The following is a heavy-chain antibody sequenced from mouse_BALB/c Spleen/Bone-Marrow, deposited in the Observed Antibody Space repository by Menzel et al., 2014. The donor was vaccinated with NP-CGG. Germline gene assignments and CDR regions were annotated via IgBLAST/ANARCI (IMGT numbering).Heavy chain of an antibody. D-gene: IGHD2-4*01. CDR2: IYPGNSDT. CDR3: SRGAYYDYSYYAMDY. J-gene: IGHJ4*01. V-gene: IGHV1-5*01. CDR1: GYSFTSYW. Sequence: EVQLQQSGTVLARPGASVKMSCKASGYSFTSYWMHWVKQRPGQGLEWIGAIYPGNSDTSYNQKFKGKVKLTAVTSASTAYMELSSLTNEDSAVYYCSRGAYYDYSYYAMDYWGQGTSVTVSS.